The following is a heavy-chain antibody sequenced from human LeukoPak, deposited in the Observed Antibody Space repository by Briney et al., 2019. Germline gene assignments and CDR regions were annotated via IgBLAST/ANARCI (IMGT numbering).Heavy chain of an antibody. D-gene: IGHD6-19*01. Sequence: SETLSLTCTVSGGSISSCYWSWIRQPAGKGLEWIGRIYTSGSTNYNPSLKSRVTMSVDTSKNQFSLKLSSVTAADTAVYYCAREFSSGWDNYYYYYYMDVWGKGTTVTVSS. CDR1: GGSISSCY. V-gene: IGHV4-4*07. CDR2: IYTSGST. J-gene: IGHJ6*03. CDR3: AREFSSGWDNYYYYYYMDV.